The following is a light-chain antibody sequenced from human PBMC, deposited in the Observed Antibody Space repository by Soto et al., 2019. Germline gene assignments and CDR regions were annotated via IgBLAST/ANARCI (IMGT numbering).Light chain of an antibody. Sequence: DIQMTPSPSSLSAPVGDRVTITCRASQSISTYLNWFQQKPGKAPKLLIYAASTLQSGVPSRFSGSGSGTDFTLTISCLQSEDFATYYCQQYYSYPRTFGQGTKVDIK. CDR2: AAS. CDR3: QQYYSYPRT. CDR1: QSISTY. V-gene: IGKV1-39*01. J-gene: IGKJ1*01.